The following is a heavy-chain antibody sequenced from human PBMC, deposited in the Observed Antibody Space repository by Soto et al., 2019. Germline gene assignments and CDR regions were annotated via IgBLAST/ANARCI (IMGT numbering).Heavy chain of an antibody. CDR2: LTGGGGST. CDR3: AKMVFCSTANCYSYAFEF. CDR1: GFTFSNYA. V-gene: IGHV3-23*01. J-gene: IGHJ3*01. Sequence: EVQLLESGGGLVQPGGSLRLSCAASGFTFSNYAMSWVRQAPGKGLEWVSTLTGGGGSTYYADSVKGRFTISRDSSKNTLYLQMNSLRADDTAVYYCAKMVFCSTANCYSYAFEFWGQGTMVTVSS. D-gene: IGHD2-2*01.